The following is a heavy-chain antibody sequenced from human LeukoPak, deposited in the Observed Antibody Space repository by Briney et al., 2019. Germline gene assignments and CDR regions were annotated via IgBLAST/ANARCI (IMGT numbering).Heavy chain of an antibody. CDR3: AKGLQLWAPIDY. CDR2: IYSGGST. Sequence: GGSLRLSCAASGITVSDNYMSWVRLAPGKGLEWVSVIYSGGSTYYADSVKGRFTISRDNSKNTLYLQMNSLRGEDTAVYYCAKGLQLWAPIDYWGQGTLVTVSS. D-gene: IGHD5-18*01. CDR1: GITVSDNY. V-gene: IGHV3-66*01. J-gene: IGHJ4*02.